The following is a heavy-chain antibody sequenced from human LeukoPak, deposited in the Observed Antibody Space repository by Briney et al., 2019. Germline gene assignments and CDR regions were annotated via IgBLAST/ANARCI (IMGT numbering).Heavy chain of an antibody. D-gene: IGHD1-26*01. J-gene: IGHJ6*03. V-gene: IGHV1-2*02. CDR3: ARVLGSGSYPVSYYYYYMDV. Sequence: ASVKVSCKASGYTFTGYYMHWVRQAPGQGLEWMGWINPNSGGTNYAQKFQGRVTMTRDTSISTAYVELSRLRSDDTAVYYCARVLGSGSYPVSYYYYYMDVWGKGTTVTVSS. CDR1: GYTFTGYY. CDR2: INPNSGGT.